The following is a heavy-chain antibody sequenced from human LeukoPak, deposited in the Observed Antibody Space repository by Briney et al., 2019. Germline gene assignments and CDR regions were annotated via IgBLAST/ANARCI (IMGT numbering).Heavy chain of an antibody. CDR3: VSPRGFSYGYFDY. CDR2: IYYSKNT. Sequence: SETFSLTCTVSGGSISSSSAYWGWIRQPPGKGLEWIGSIYYSKNTYYNPSLTSRVTISADTSKNQFSLTLGSVSATDTAVYYCVSPRGFSYGYFDYWGQGTLVTVSS. D-gene: IGHD5-18*01. J-gene: IGHJ4*02. V-gene: IGHV4-39*01. CDR1: GGSISSSSAY.